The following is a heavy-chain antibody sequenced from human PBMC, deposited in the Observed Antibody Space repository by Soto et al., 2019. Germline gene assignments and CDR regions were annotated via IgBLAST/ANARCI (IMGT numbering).Heavy chain of an antibody. CDR2: INPNSGGT. D-gene: IGHD3-22*01. V-gene: IGHV1-2*02. J-gene: IGHJ6*02. Sequence: ASVKVSCKASGYTFTGYYMHWVRQAPGQGLEWMGWINPNSGGTNYAQKFQGRVTMTRDTSISTAYMELSRLRSDDTAVYYCARDQENYDSSGYPPYYYYYGMDVWGQGTTVTVSS. CDR1: GYTFTGYY. CDR3: ARDQENYDSSGYPPYYYYYGMDV.